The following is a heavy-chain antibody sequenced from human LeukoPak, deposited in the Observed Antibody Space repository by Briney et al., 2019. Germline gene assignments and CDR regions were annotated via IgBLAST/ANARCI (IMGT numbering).Heavy chain of an antibody. CDR2: INPSGGST. CDR3: ARDHQGYYDSSGYSKLGDY. CDR1: GYTFTSYY. D-gene: IGHD3-22*01. J-gene: IGHJ4*02. Sequence: ASVTVSCKASGYTFTSYYMHWVRQAPGQGLGWMGIINPSGGSTSYAQKFQGRVTMTRDTSTSTVYMELSSLRSEDTAVYYCARDHQGYYDSSGYSKLGDYWGQGTLVTVSS. V-gene: IGHV1-46*01.